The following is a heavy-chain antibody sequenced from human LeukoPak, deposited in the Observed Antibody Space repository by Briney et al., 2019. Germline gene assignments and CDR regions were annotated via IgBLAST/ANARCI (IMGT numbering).Heavy chain of an antibody. CDR1: GGSISSSSYY. Sequence: SETLSLTCTVSGGSISSSSYYWGWIRQPPGKGLEWIGSIYYSGSTYYNPSLKSRVTISVDTSKNQFSLELSSVTAADTAVYYCARLLHHYQPGDYWGLGTLVTVSS. D-gene: IGHD2-2*01. CDR2: IYYSGST. J-gene: IGHJ4*02. CDR3: ARLLHHYQPGDY. V-gene: IGHV4-39*01.